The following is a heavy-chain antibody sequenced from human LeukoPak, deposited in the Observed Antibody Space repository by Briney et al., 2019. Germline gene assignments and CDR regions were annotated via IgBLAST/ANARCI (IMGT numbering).Heavy chain of an antibody. V-gene: IGHV1-24*01. CDR1: GYIFSELS. CDR2: FDPEDGET. D-gene: IGHD4-17*01. CDR3: ATPLTTVTKPLVY. J-gene: IGHJ4*02. Sequence: RRASVKVSCKVSGYIFSELSIHWVRQAPGKGLEWMGGFDPEDGETIFAQKFQGRVTTTEDTSTDTVYMELNSLRSEDTAVYYCATPLTTVTKPLVYWGQGTQVTVSS.